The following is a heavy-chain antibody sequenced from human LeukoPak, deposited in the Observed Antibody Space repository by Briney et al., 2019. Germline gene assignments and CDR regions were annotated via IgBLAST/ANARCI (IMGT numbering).Heavy chain of an antibody. D-gene: IGHD6-19*01. V-gene: IGHV4-34*01. CDR3: ARGSRERYSSGPRAFFFDY. CDR1: GGSFSGYY. Sequence: SETLSLTCAVYGGSFSGYYWSWIRQPPGKGLEWIGEINRSGSTNYNPSLKSRVTISVDTSKNQFSLKLSSVTAADTAVYYCARGSRERYSSGPRAFFFDYWGQGTLVTVSS. J-gene: IGHJ4*02. CDR2: INRSGST.